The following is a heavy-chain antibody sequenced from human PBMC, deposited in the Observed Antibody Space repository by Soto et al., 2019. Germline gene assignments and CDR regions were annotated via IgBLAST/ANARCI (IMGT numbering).Heavy chain of an antibody. J-gene: IGHJ5*02. D-gene: IGHD3-3*01. CDR1: GFSFSNYA. Sequence: EVQVLESGGGLVQPGGSLRLSCAASGFSFSNYAMSWVRQAPGKGLEWVSVISSGGSTYYSDSVEGRFTISRDNSKNTVYLQMNSLRAEDTALYYCAKVVSTIVNNDRWGQGTLVTVSS. V-gene: IGHV3-23*01. CDR2: ISSGGST. CDR3: AKVVSTIVNNDR.